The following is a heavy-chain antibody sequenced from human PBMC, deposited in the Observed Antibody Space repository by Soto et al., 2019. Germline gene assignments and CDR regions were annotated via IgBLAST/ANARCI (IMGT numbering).Heavy chain of an antibody. D-gene: IGHD6-19*01. J-gene: IGHJ6*02. Sequence: SVKVSCKASGGTFSSYAISWVRQAPGQGLEWMGGIIPIFGTANYAQKFQGRVTITADKSTSTAYMELSSLRSEDAAVYYCARDPGYSSGWYGQLDYYGMDVWGQGTTVTVSS. CDR2: IIPIFGTA. CDR3: ARDPGYSSGWYGQLDYYGMDV. V-gene: IGHV1-69*06. CDR1: GGTFSSYA.